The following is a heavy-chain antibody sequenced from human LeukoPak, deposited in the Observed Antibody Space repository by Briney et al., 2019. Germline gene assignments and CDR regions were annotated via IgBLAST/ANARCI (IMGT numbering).Heavy chain of an antibody. CDR3: ARDWPYYYDGSAYSNAFDI. Sequence: SSETLSLTCTVSCVSISSVGYYWSWIRQYPGKGLEWIGYISYSGNTYYNPSLKSRVSISVDTSKTQFSLNLSSVTAADTALYYCARDWPYYYDGSAYSNAFDIWGQGTMVTVSS. V-gene: IGHV4-31*03. CDR2: ISYSGNT. D-gene: IGHD3-22*01. CDR1: CVSISSVGYY. J-gene: IGHJ3*02.